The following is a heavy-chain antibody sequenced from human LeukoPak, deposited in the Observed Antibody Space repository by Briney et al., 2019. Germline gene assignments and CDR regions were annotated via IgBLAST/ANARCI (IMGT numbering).Heavy chain of an antibody. J-gene: IGHJ4*02. CDR2: IYHSGST. CDR3: ARDRIVVVTAAFDY. V-gene: IGHV4-4*02. CDR1: GGSISSSSW. Sequence: SETLSLTCAVSGGSISSSSWWSWVRQPPGKGLEWIGEIYHSGSTNYNPSLKSRVTISVDKSKNQFSLKLSSVTAADTAVYYCARDRIVVVTAAFDYWGQGTLVTVSS. D-gene: IGHD2-21*02.